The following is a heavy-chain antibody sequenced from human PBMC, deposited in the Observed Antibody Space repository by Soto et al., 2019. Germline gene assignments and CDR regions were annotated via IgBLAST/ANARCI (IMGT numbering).Heavy chain of an antibody. CDR1: GFTFSSYG. V-gene: IGHV3-30*18. Sequence: GGSLRLSCAASGFTFSSYGLHWVRQAPGKGLEWVAVISYDGSNKYYADSVKGRFTISRDNSKNTLYLQMNSLRAEDTAVYYCAKTGYYDFWSGYYPGYYYYGTDVWGQGTTVTVSS. J-gene: IGHJ6*02. CDR2: ISYDGSNK. D-gene: IGHD3-3*01. CDR3: AKTGYYDFWSGYYPGYYYYGTDV.